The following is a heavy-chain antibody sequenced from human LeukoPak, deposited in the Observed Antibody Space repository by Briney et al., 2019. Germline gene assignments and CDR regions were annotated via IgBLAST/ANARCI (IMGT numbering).Heavy chain of an antibody. CDR3: ARGRGPYGWFDP. CDR1: GFTSSSYW. CDR2: INSDGSSI. Sequence: GGSLRLSCAASGFTSSSYWMHWVRQAPGKGLVWVSRINSDGSSINYADSVKDRFTISRDNAKNTLYLQMNSLRAEDAAVYYCARGRGPYGWFDPWGQGTLVTVSS. J-gene: IGHJ5*02. D-gene: IGHD3-10*01. V-gene: IGHV3-74*01.